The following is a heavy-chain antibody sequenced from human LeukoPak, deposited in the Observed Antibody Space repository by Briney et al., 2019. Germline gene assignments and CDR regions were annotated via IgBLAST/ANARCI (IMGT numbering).Heavy chain of an antibody. J-gene: IGHJ4*02. CDR1: GFTFSSYG. Sequence: GGPLRLSCAASGFTFSSYGMHWVRQAPGKGLEWVALIWYDGSTKYYADSVKGRFTISRDNSKNTLYLQMNSLRAEDTAVYYCARNYYYDSTRLYYFDYWGQGTLVTVSS. V-gene: IGHV3-33*01. D-gene: IGHD3-22*01. CDR2: IWYDGSTK. CDR3: ARNYYYDSTRLYYFDY.